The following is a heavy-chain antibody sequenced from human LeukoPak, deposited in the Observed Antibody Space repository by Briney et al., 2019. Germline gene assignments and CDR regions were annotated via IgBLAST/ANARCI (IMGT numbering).Heavy chain of an antibody. CDR3: TRYNNDHFDY. J-gene: IGHJ4*02. D-gene: IGHD1-14*01. CDR1: GFTFGGYG. V-gene: IGHV3-33*01. Sequence: PGRSLRLSCAGSGFTFGGYGMHWFRPTPGKGLEWVAVIAYDGSRAFYADSGKGRFTISRDNSKNTMSVQMDDLRAEDTAGYYCTRYNNDHFDYWGQGTLVTVSS. CDR2: IAYDGSRA.